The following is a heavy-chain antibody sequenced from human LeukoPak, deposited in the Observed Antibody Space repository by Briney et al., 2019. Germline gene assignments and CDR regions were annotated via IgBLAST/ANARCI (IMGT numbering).Heavy chain of an antibody. CDR2: IYYSGST. CDR3: ARHGLLWFGELSGFDY. J-gene: IGHJ4*02. Sequence: SETLSLTCTVSGGSISSYYWSWIRQPPGKGLEWIGYIYYSGSTYYNPSLKSRVTISVDTSKNQFSLKLSSVTAADTAVYYCARHGLLWFGELSGFDYWGQGTLVTVSS. D-gene: IGHD3-10*01. V-gene: IGHV4-59*04. CDR1: GGSISSYY.